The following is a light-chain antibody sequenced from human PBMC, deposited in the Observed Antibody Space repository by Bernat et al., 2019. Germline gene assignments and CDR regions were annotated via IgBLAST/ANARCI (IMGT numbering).Light chain of an antibody. CDR3: KQSYSTPCT. J-gene: IGKJ2*01. CDR2: AAS. Sequence: DIQMTQSPSSLSASVGDRVTITCRASQSISSYLNWYQQKPGKAPKLLIYAASSFQSGFPSRFSGSGSGTDFTLTISSMQPEDFATYYCKQSYSTPCTFGQGTKLEIK. V-gene: IGKV1-39*01. CDR1: QSISSY.